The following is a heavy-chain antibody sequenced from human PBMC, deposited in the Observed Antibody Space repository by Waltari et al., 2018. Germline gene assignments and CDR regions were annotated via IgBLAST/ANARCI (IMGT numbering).Heavy chain of an antibody. D-gene: IGHD3-22*01. CDR3: ARRTTYSDSYGYSAY. Sequence: QVLLQESGPGLVKPSETLSLTCAVPGYPISSGYFWDWIRQPPGKGLEWIGTIDHSVSTDYNPSLKSRVTMSVDTSKNQFSLKVSSVTAADTAVYYCARRTTYSDSYGYSAYWGRGTPVTVSS. CDR2: IDHSVST. CDR1: GYPISSGYF. V-gene: IGHV4-38-2*01. J-gene: IGHJ4*02.